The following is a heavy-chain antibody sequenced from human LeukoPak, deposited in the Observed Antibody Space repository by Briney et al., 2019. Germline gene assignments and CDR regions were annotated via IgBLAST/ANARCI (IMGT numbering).Heavy chain of an antibody. CDR3: AKEGDSSSCFDY. CDR1: GFTFSSYA. V-gene: IGHV3-23*01. D-gene: IGHD6-13*01. Sequence: GGSLRLSCAASGFTFSSYAMSWVRQAPGKGLEWVSGISGSDDSTYYADSVKGRFTISRDNSKNTLYLQMNSLRAEDTAVYYCAKEGDSSSCFDYWGQGTLVTVSS. J-gene: IGHJ4*02. CDR2: ISGSDDST.